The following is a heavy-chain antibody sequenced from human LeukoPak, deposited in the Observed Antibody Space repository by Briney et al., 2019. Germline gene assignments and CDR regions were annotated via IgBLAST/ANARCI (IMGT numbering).Heavy chain of an antibody. V-gene: IGHV4-59*01. CDR2: IYYSGST. D-gene: IGHD3-9*01. CDR3: ARMPDILTGLDS. J-gene: IGHJ4*02. CDR1: GGSINNYY. Sequence: RSSETLSLTCTVSGGSINNYYWNWIRQPPGKGLEWIAYIYYSGSTNYNPSLKSRVTISVDTSKNQFSLKLASVTTADTAVYYCARMPDILTGLDSWGQGTLVTVSS.